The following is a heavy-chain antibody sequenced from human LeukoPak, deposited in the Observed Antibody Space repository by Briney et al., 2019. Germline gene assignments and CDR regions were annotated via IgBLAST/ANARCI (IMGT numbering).Heavy chain of an antibody. Sequence: GGSLRVSCAASGFTFSSYAMHWVRQAPGKGLEWVAVISYDGSNKYYADSVKGRFTISRDNSKNTLYLQMNSLRAEDTAVYYCARDLRRYYGSGIEYYYGMDVWGQGTTVTVSS. J-gene: IGHJ6*02. CDR3: ARDLRRYYGSGIEYYYGMDV. D-gene: IGHD3-10*01. CDR2: ISYDGSNK. V-gene: IGHV3-30-3*01. CDR1: GFTFSSYA.